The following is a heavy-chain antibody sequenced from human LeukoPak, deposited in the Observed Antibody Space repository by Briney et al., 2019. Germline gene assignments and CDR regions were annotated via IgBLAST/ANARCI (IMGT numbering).Heavy chain of an antibody. CDR2: ISAYNGNT. CDR3: ARDPYGGNYFDY. D-gene: IGHD4-23*01. Sequence: ASVKVSCKASGYTFTSYGISWVRQAPEQGLEWMGWISAYNGNTNYAQKLQGRVTMTTDTSTSTAYMELRSLRSDDTAVYYCARDPYGGNYFDYWGQGTLVTVSS. V-gene: IGHV1-18*01. J-gene: IGHJ4*02. CDR1: GYTFTSYG.